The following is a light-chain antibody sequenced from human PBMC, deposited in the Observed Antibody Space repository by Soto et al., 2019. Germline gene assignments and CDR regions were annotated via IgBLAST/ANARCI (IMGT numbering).Light chain of an antibody. CDR1: QSVSNNY. Sequence: EIVLTQSPGTLSLSPGERATLSCRASQSVSNNYLAWYQQKPGQAPRLLIYGASNRATGIPDRFSGSGSGTDFTLTISRLEPEDFAVYYCQQYSSWLWTFGQGTKVDI. CDR2: GAS. J-gene: IGKJ1*01. CDR3: QQYSSWLWT. V-gene: IGKV3-20*01.